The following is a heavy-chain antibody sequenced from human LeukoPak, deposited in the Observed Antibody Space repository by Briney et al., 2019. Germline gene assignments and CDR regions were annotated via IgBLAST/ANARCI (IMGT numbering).Heavy chain of an antibody. CDR1: GFTFDDYA. CDR2: ISWDGGST. CDR3: AKASDPSDYYYMDV. V-gene: IGHV3-43D*03. J-gene: IGHJ6*03. Sequence: PGGSLRLSCAASGFTFDDYAMHWVRQAPGKGLEWVSLISWDGGSTYYADSVKGRFTISRDNSKDSLYLQMNSLRAEDTALYYCAKASDPSDYYYMDVWGKGTTVTVSS.